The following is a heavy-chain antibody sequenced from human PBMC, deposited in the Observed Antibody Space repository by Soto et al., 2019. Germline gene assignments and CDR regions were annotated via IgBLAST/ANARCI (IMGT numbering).Heavy chain of an antibody. V-gene: IGHV1-18*01. D-gene: IGHD2-15*01. J-gene: IGHJ4*02. CDR2: ISAYNGNT. CDR1: GYTFTSYG. Sequence: QVQLVQSGAEVKKPGASVKVSCKASGYTFTSYGISWVRQAPGQGLEWMGWISAYNGNTNYAPKLQGRVTMTTDTSTSTAYMELRSLRSDDTSVYYCARDLSPDCSCGSGYSLVWGQGTLVTVSS. CDR3: ARDLSPDCSCGSGYSLV.